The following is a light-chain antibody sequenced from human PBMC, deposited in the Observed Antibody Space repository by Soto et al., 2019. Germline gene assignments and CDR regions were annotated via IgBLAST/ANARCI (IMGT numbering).Light chain of an antibody. CDR3: ISFTTTASLVV. J-gene: IGLJ3*02. Sequence: QSALTQPASVSGSPGQSITISCTGTSSDIGDYNYVSWYQQYPGKVPKLVIYDVSHRPSGVSNRFSGSKSGDTASLTISGLQAEDEDDYYCISFTTTASLVVFGGGTKLTVL. CDR1: SSDIGDYNY. V-gene: IGLV2-14*01. CDR2: DVS.